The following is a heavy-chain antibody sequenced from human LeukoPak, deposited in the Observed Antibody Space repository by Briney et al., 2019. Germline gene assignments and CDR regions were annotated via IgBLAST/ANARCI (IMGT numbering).Heavy chain of an antibody. D-gene: IGHD2/OR15-2a*01. Sequence: GGSLRLSCAASGFTFSSYAMSWVRQAPGKGLEWVSAISGSGDGTYYGDSVKGRFTISKDNAKNTVYLQMNSLRAEDTAVYYCVSFYETYWGRGTLVTVSS. J-gene: IGHJ4*02. CDR1: GFTFSSYA. CDR2: ISGSGDGT. V-gene: IGHV3-23*01. CDR3: VSFYETY.